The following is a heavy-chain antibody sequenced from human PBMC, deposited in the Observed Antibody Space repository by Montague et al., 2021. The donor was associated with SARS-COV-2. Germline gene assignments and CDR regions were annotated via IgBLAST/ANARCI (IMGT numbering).Heavy chain of an antibody. D-gene: IGHD6-19*01. CDR3: ARLAGFHTYFAFDV. Sequence: TLSLTCSVPGASISSGAYYWSWIRQPAGKGLEWIGRLFVSGRTSYNPSLKSRVTMSVDASENHLSLKVTSVTVADTAVYYCARLAGFHTYFAFDVWGQGTTVAVS. CDR1: GASISSGAYY. J-gene: IGHJ6*02. CDR2: LFVSGRT. V-gene: IGHV4-61*02.